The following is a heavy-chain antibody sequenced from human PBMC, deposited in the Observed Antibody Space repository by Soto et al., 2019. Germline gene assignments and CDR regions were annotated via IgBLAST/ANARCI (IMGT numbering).Heavy chain of an antibody. CDR3: ARGGWDSSGYYIKKNNWFDP. CDR1: GYTFTSYD. Sequence: QVQLVQSGAEVKKPGASVKVSCKASGYTFTSYDINWVRQATGQGLEWMGWMNPNSGNTGYAQKFQGRVTMTRNTSISTAYMELSSLRSADTAVYYCARGGWDSSGYYIKKNNWFDPWGQGTLVTVSS. D-gene: IGHD3-22*01. V-gene: IGHV1-8*01. CDR2: MNPNSGNT. J-gene: IGHJ5*02.